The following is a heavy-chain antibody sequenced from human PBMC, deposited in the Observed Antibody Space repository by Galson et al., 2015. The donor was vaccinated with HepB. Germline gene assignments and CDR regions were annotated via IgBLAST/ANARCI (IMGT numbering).Heavy chain of an antibody. Sequence: SVKVSCKASGGTFSSYTISWVRQAPGQGLEWMGRIIPILGIANYAQKFQGRVTITADKSTSTAYMELSSLRSEDTAVYYCARFSGYSYGPGAFDIWGQGTMVTVSS. J-gene: IGHJ3*02. CDR2: IIPILGIA. D-gene: IGHD5-18*01. CDR3: ARFSGYSYGPGAFDI. CDR1: GGTFSSYT. V-gene: IGHV1-69*02.